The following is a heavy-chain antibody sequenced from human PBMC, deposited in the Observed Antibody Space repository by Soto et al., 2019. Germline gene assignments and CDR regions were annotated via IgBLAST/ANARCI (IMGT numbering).Heavy chain of an antibody. Sequence: SETLSLTCTVAGGSVSSGSYYWSWIRQPPGKGLEWIGYIYYSGSTNYNPSLKSRVTISVDTSKNQFSLKLSSVTAADTAVYYCARDLGISMVRGVEVAFDSWGQGTLVTVSS. CDR2: IYYSGST. J-gene: IGHJ4*02. CDR1: GGSVSSGSYY. CDR3: ARDLGISMVRGVEVAFDS. V-gene: IGHV4-61*01. D-gene: IGHD3-10*01.